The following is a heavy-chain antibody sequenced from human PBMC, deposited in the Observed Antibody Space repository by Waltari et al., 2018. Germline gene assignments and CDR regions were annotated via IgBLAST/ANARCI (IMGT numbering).Heavy chain of an antibody. CDR3: ARDEDAPEGAFDI. J-gene: IGHJ3*02. CDR1: GFTFSNYA. CDR2: FYGRDSSS. V-gene: IGHV3-23*03. Sequence: EVQLVESGGNLVQPGGSLRLSCAASGFTFSNYAMIWVRQAPGEGREEVTVFYGRDSSSYYADSVKGRFTISRDSSTNTLFLQMNSLSAEDTAVYYCARDEDAPEGAFDIWGQGTMVTVSS.